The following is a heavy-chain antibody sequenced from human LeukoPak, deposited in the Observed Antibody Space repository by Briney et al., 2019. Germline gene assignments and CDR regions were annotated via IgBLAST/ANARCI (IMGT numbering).Heavy chain of an antibody. V-gene: IGHV3-21*01. CDR3: ARWGEYSSALDY. CDR1: GFTFSSYS. CDR2: ISSSSYI. D-gene: IGHD6-19*01. J-gene: IGHJ4*02. Sequence: GGSLRLSCAASGFTFSSYSVNWVRQAPGKGLEWVSSISSSSYIYYADSVKGRFTISRDNAKNSLYLQMNSLRAEDTAVYYCARWGEYSSALDYWGQGTLVTVSS.